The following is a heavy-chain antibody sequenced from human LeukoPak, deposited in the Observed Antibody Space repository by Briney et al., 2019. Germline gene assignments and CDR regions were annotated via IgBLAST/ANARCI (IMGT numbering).Heavy chain of an antibody. CDR1: GYTFTSYG. CDR2: ISAYNGNT. CDR3: AREVDTMVRGVIITHFDY. D-gene: IGHD3-10*01. J-gene: IGHJ4*02. V-gene: IGHV1-18*01. Sequence: GASVKVSCKASGYTFTSYGISWVRQAPGQGLEWMGWISAYNGNTNYAQKLQGRVTMTTDTSTSTAYMELRSLRSDDTAVYYCAREVDTMVRGVIITHFDYWGQGTLVTVSS.